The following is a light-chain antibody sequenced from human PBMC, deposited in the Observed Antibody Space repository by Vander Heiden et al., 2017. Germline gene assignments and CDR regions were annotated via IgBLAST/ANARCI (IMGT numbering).Light chain of an antibody. Sequence: DIVMTQSPDSLAVSLGERATINCKSSQSVLSSSNNKNYLAWYQQKPGQPPKLPIYWASTRESGVPDRFGGSGSGTDFTLTISSLQAEDVAVYYCQQYYSRFRRFGQGTKVEFK. V-gene: IGKV4-1*01. J-gene: IGKJ1*01. CDR3: QQYYSRFRR. CDR1: QSVLSSSNNKNY. CDR2: WAS.